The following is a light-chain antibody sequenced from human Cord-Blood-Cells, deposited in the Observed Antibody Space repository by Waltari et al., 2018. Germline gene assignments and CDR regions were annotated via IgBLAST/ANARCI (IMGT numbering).Light chain of an antibody. CDR2: DVS. Sequence: QSALTQPASVSASPGQSITLSCTGTSSDVGGSNYVSWYQQHPGKAPKLMIYDVSNRPSGVSNRFSGSKSGNTASLTISGLQAEDEADYYCSSYTSSSTLYVFGTGTKVTVL. V-gene: IGLV2-14*03. CDR3: SSYTSSSTLYV. J-gene: IGLJ1*01. CDR1: SSDVGGSNY.